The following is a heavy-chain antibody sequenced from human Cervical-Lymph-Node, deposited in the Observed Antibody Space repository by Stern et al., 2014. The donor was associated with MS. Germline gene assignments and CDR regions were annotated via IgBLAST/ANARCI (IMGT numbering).Heavy chain of an antibody. CDR2: IWYDGSNK. V-gene: IGHV3-33*01. J-gene: IGHJ6*02. CDR1: GFTFSSYG. CDR3: ARYGSYYYYGMDV. D-gene: IGHD3-10*01. Sequence: VQLVESGGGVVQPGRSLRLSCAASGFTFSSYGMHWVRQAPGKGLEWAAVIWYDGSNKYYADSVKGRFTISRDNSKNTLYLQMNSLRAEDTAVYYCARYGSYYYYGMDVWGQGTTVTVSS.